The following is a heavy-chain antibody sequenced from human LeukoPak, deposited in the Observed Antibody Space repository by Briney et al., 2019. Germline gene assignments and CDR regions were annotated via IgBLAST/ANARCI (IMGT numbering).Heavy chain of an antibody. D-gene: IGHD6-13*01. CDR2: IYHSGSS. V-gene: IGHV4-59*01. Sequence: ETLSLTCTVSGGSISGYYWSRIRQPPGKGLEWIGYIYHSGSSNYNPSLKSRVTISVDTSKKQFSLKLSSVTAADTAVYYCARASMGYSSSWYFDYWGQGTLVTVSS. CDR1: GGSISGYY. J-gene: IGHJ4*02. CDR3: ARASMGYSSSWYFDY.